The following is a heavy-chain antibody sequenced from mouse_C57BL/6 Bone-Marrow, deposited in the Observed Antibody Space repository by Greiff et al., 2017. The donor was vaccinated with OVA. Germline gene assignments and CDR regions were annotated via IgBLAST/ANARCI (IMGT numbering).Heavy chain of an antibody. CDR2: ISSGGGYI. CDR1: GFTFSSYA. Sequence: EVKLMESGEGLVKPGGSLKLSCAASGFTFSSYAMSWVRQTPEKRLEWVAYISSGGGYIYYADTVKGRFTISRDNARNTLYLQMSSLKSEDTAMYYCTRSRDDYAMDYWGQGTSVTVSS. V-gene: IGHV5-9-1*02. CDR3: TRSRDDYAMDY. J-gene: IGHJ4*01.